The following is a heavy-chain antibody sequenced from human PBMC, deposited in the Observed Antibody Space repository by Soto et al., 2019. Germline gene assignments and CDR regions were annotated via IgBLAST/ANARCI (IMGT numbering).Heavy chain of an antibody. Sequence: KPSETLSLTCTVSGGSISSGENFWNWIRQSPGKGLEWIGYIHHSGSTYYNPSLKSRLTISVDTSKNQISLKLNSVTAADTAVYYCARDTGTYPYYFDSWGQGTLVTVS. V-gene: IGHV4-30-4*01. CDR2: IHHSGST. CDR3: ARDTGTYPYYFDS. J-gene: IGHJ4*02. D-gene: IGHD1-26*01. CDR1: GGSISSGENF.